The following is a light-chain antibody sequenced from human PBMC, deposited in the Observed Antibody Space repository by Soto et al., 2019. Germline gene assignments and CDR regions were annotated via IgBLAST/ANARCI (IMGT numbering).Light chain of an antibody. V-gene: IGLV1-51*01. J-gene: IGLJ3*02. Sequence: QSVLTQPPSVSAAPGQKVTISCSGGSSNIGTNYVSWYQQLPGTAPKLLIYDNNRRPSGIPDRFSGSKSGTSATLGITGLQTGDEADYYCGTWDSSLSSWVFGGGTKVTVL. CDR3: GTWDSSLSSWV. CDR1: SSNIGTNY. CDR2: DNN.